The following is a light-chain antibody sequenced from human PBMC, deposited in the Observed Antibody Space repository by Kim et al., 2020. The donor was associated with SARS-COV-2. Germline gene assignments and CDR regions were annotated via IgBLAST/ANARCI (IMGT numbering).Light chain of an antibody. J-gene: IGKJ1*01. CDR1: QSVSGN. CDR3: QHYDTWPRET. V-gene: IGKV3-15*01. CDR2: GAS. Sequence: SQGQSVTLSCKTSQSVSGNLAWFQQKPGQSPRLLIYGASIRPTGIPARFSGSGSGTEYTLTISSLQSEDFVVYYCQHYDTWPRETFGQGTKVDI.